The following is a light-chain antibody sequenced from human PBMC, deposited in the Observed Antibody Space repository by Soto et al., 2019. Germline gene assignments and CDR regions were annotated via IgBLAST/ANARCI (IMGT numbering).Light chain of an antibody. CDR3: QQRNTPPIT. CDR2: DAS. CDR1: QCISSL. Sequence: DVQLTQSPSFLSASVGDRVTITCRASQCISSLLAWYQQKPGKAPNLLIYDASTLQSGVPSRFSGSGSGTVFTLPISSLQHEDFVVYYCQQRNTPPITFGQGTRL. V-gene: IGKV1-9*01. J-gene: IGKJ5*01.